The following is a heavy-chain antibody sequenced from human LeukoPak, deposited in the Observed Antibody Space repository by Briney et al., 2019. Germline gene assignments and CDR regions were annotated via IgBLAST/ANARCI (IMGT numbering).Heavy chain of an antibody. CDR1: GYTFTHYD. V-gene: IGHV1-18*01. D-gene: IGHD2-2*02. J-gene: IGHJ6*03. CDR2: ISAHSGTT. Sequence: ASVKVSCKASGYTFTHYDMSWVRQAPGQGLEWMGWISAHSGTTNFAQKFQGRLTMTTDTSTNTAYMELRSLRSDDTAVYYCATYCSSVSCYSPLYYMDVWGKGTTVTVSS. CDR3: ATYCSSVSCYSPLYYMDV.